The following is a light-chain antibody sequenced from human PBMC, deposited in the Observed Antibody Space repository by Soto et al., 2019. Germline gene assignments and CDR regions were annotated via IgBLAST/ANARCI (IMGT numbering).Light chain of an antibody. CDR1: QSVSTNF. V-gene: IGKV3-20*01. Sequence: EIVLTQSPGTLSLSPGEGATLSCRASQSVSTNFFAWYQQKPGQAPRLLIYGASTRATGIPDTFSGSGSGTDFTLTISRLEPEDFAVYYCPQYGSTSCAFGQGTKVEIK. CDR3: PQYGSTSCA. CDR2: GAS. J-gene: IGKJ1*01.